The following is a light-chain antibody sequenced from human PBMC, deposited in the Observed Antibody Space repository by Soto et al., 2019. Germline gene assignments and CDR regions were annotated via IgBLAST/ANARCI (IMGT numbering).Light chain of an antibody. J-gene: IGLJ1*01. CDR1: STNMGAGYD. V-gene: IGLV1-40*01. Sequence: QPVLTQPPSVSGAPGQRVTISCSGSSTNMGAGYDVHWYQQLPGTAPKLLIYDNTKRPSGVPDRFSGSKSGTSASLAITGLQAEDEADYYCQSYDTRLSGSCVFGTGTKVTVL. CDR3: QSYDTRLSGSCV. CDR2: DNT.